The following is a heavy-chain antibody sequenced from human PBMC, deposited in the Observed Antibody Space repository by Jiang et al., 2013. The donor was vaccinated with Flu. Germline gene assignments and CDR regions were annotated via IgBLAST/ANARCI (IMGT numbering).Heavy chain of an antibody. D-gene: IGHD6-19*01. CDR3: ARDSGNSGWRLDY. CDR1: GFTFSDYY. J-gene: IGHJ4*01. V-gene: IGHV3-72*01. Sequence: VQLVESGGDLVQPGGSLRLSCEVSGFTFSDYYMEWVRQAPGKGLEWVGCSRSKTQGYTTEYDASVKGRFIISRDDSKNLLHLQMNSLKTEDSAIYFCARDSGNSGWRLDYW. CDR2: SRSKTQGYTT.